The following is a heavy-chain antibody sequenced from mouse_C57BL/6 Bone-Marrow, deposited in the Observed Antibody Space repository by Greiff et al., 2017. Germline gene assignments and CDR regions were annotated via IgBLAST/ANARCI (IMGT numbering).Heavy chain of an antibody. Sequence: VQLQQSGAELAKPGASVKLSCKASGYTFTSYWMHWVKQRPGQGLEWIGYINPSSGYTKYNQKFKDKATLTADKSSSTAYMQLSSLTYEDSAVYYCARDYYCSSYYFDNWGQGTTLTVSS. J-gene: IGHJ2*01. D-gene: IGHD1-1*01. CDR3: ARDYYCSSYYFDN. V-gene: IGHV1-7*01. CDR2: INPSSGYT. CDR1: GYTFTSYW.